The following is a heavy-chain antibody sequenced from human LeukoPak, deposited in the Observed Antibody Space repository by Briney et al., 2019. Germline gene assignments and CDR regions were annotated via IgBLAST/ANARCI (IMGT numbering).Heavy chain of an antibody. J-gene: IGHJ4*02. CDR1: GFTFSSYS. Sequence: GGSLRLSCAASGFTFSSYSMNWVRQAPGKGLEWVSSSSSSSSYIYYADSVKGRFTISRDNAKNSLYLQMNSLRAEDTAVYYCARAPLTTVTTSDYWGQGTLVTVSA. D-gene: IGHD4-17*01. CDR3: ARAPLTTVTTSDY. CDR2: SSSSSSYI. V-gene: IGHV3-21*01.